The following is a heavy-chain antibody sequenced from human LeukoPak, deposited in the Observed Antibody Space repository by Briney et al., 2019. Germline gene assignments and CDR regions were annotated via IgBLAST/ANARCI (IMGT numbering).Heavy chain of an antibody. CDR1: GGSVSSYY. V-gene: IGHV4-59*02. CDR3: AREYGDY. CDR2: IYYSGST. J-gene: IGHJ4*02. D-gene: IGHD4-17*01. Sequence: PSETLSLTCTVSGGSVSSYYWSWLRQPPGKGLEWIGYIYYSGSTNYNPSLKSRVTISVDTSKNQFSLKLSSVTAADTAVYYCAREYGDYWGQGTLVTVSS.